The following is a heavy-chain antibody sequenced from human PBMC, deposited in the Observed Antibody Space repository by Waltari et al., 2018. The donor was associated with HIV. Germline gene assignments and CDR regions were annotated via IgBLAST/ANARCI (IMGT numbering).Heavy chain of an antibody. CDR3: TTDFAAYYYGSAN. V-gene: IGHV3-15*01. Sequence: EVQLVESGGGLVKPGGSLRLSCAASGFTFSHAWMSWVRQDQGKGLEWVGRIKTKTDGGTTDYATPVKGRFSISRDDSKNTLYLQMNSLKSEDTAVYYCTTDFAAYYYGSANWGRGTLVAVSS. D-gene: IGHD3-10*01. CDR2: IKTKTDGGTT. J-gene: IGHJ4*02. CDR1: GFTFSHAW.